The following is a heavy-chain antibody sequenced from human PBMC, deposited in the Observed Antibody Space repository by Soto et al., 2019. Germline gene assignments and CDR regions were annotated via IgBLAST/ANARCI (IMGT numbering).Heavy chain of an antibody. V-gene: IGHV4-34*01. CDR3: ARSVAGTDY. D-gene: IGHD6-19*01. J-gene: IGHJ4*02. CDR1: GGSFSAYY. CDR2: INHSGST. Sequence: QVQLQQWGAGLLKPSETLSLTCAVYGGSFSAYYWSWIRQPPGKGLEWIGEINHSGSTNYNPSLKSRVTISVDTSTNQFSLKLSSVTAADTAVYYCARSVAGTDYWGQGTLVTVSS.